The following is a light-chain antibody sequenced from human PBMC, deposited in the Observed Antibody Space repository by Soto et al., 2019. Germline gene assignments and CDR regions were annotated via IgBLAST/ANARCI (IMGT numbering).Light chain of an antibody. CDR3: QHYGNSPLYT. J-gene: IGKJ2*01. CDR2: GTS. Sequence: EIVLTQSPGTLSLSPGERATLSCRARQTVSSSYLAWYQRKLGQAPRLLIYGTSSRATGIPERFSGSGSGTDFTLTISRLEPEDFEVYYCQHYGNSPLYTFGQGTMLEIK. CDR1: QTVSSSY. V-gene: IGKV3-20*01.